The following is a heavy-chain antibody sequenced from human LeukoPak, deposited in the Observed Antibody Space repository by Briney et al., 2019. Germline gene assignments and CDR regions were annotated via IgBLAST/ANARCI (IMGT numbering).Heavy chain of an antibody. CDR3: ARSEHSVSPLSR. J-gene: IGHJ4*02. D-gene: IGHD1/OR15-1a*01. CDR1: ADSITSDSSF. Sequence: SETVSPTCPLSADSITSDSSFWNWIRQAAGKGLEWIGHIHTTGSANYNPTLKSRVTISLDTSKNHVSLTLTSVTAADTAMYYCARSEHSVSPLSRWGQGTLATV. CDR2: IHTTGSA. V-gene: IGHV4-61*09.